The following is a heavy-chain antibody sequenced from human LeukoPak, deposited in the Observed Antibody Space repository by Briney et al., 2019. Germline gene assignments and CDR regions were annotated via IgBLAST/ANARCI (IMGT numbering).Heavy chain of an antibody. D-gene: IGHD2-2*02. CDR1: GYSISSGYY. V-gene: IGHV4-38-2*01. J-gene: IGHJ6*03. Sequence: SETLSLTCAVSGYSISSGYYWGWIRQPPGKGLEWIGSIYHSGSTYYNPSLKSRVTTSVDTSKNQFSLKLTSMTAADTAVYYCAGRYLYYYYYYMDIWGKGTTVAVSS. CDR2: IYHSGST. CDR3: AGRYLYYYYYYMDI.